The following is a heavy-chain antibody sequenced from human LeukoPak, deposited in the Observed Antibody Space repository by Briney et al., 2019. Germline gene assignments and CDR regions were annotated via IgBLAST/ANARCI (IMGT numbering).Heavy chain of an antibody. CDR1: GGSISSSSYY. Sequence: PSETLSLTCTVSGGSISSSSYYWGWIRQPPGKGLEWIGSIYYSGSTYYNPSLKSRVTISVDTSKNQFSLKLSSVTAADTAVYYCARYYDSSGYSNWFDPWGQGTLVTVSS. D-gene: IGHD3-22*01. CDR2: IYYSGST. CDR3: ARYYDSSGYSNWFDP. J-gene: IGHJ5*02. V-gene: IGHV4-39*07.